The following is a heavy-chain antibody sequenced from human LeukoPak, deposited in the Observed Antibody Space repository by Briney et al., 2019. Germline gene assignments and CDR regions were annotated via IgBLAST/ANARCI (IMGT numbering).Heavy chain of an antibody. D-gene: IGHD4-17*01. CDR2: ISDSSTYI. CDR1: GFTFSTYS. CDR3: ARELGDGDPDY. V-gene: IGHV3-21*01. Sequence: GGSLRLSCTASGFTFSTYSMTWVRQAPGKGLEWVSSISDSSTYIYYTDSVKGRFTISRDNAKNSLYLQMNSLRAEDTAVYYCARELGDGDPDYWGQGTLVTVSS. J-gene: IGHJ4*02.